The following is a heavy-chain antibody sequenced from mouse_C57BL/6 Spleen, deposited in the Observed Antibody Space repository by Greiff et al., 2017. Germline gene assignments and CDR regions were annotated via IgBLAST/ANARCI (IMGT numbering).Heavy chain of an antibody. J-gene: IGHJ4*01. Sequence: QVQLKQSGPGLVQPSPSLSIPCTVSGFSLTSYGVHWVRQSPGKGLEWLGVIWRGGSTDYNAAFMSRLSITKDNSKSQVFFKMNSLQADDTAIYYCAKNTLTTVVAHYAMDYWGQGTSVTVSS. CDR3: AKNTLTTVVAHYAMDY. V-gene: IGHV2-5*01. CDR2: IWRGGST. CDR1: GFSLTSYG. D-gene: IGHD1-1*01.